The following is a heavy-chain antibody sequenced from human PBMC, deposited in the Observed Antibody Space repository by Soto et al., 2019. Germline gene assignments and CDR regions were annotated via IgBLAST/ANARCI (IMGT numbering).Heavy chain of an antibody. V-gene: IGHV1-18*01. CDR1: GYIFINYG. Sequence: QVQLVQSGAEVKKPGASVKVSCKASGYIFINYGINWVRQAPGQGLEWMGWISAYNGNTNYAQKLQGXAXXXTXXTTSTAYRELRSLRSDDTAVYYCARAVGYYAGMDVWGQGTTVTVSS. J-gene: IGHJ6*02. CDR2: ISAYNGNT. D-gene: IGHD2-15*01. CDR3: ARAVGYYAGMDV.